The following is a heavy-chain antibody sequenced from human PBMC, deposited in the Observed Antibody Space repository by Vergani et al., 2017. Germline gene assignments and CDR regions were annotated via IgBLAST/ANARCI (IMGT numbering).Heavy chain of an antibody. Sequence: QVQLQESGPGLVKPSETLSLTCTVSGGSISSYYWSWIRQPPGKGLEWIGYIYYSGSTNYNPSLKSRVTISVDTSKNKFSLKLSSVTAADTAVYYCARDNYDILTGYYTDYYYYYMDVWGKGTTVTVSS. CDR1: GGSISSYY. D-gene: IGHD3-9*01. CDR3: ARDNYDILTGYYTDYYYYYMDV. CDR2: IYYSGST. V-gene: IGHV4-59*01. J-gene: IGHJ6*03.